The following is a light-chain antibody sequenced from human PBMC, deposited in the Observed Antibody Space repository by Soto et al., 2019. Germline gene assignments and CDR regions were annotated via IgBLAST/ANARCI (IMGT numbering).Light chain of an antibody. CDR2: GAS. V-gene: IGKV1D-12*01. J-gene: IGKJ4*01. CDR1: QDISIL. Sequence: DIQMTQSPSSVSASIGDTVTITCRASQDISILLAWYQQKPGRAPKLLIYGASTLESWVPSRFSARGSGKDFPLTISSLRPEDFATNFCNQANGFPPTSGGGPKVKIK. CDR3: NQANGFPPT.